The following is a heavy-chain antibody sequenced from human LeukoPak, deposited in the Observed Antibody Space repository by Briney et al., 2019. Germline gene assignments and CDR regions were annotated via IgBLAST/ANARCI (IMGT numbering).Heavy chain of an antibody. CDR2: ISGSGGST. V-gene: IGHV3-23*01. CDR1: GFTFSSYA. Sequence: GGSLRLSCAASGFTFSSYAMSWVRQAPGKGLEWVSAISGSGGSTYYADSVKGRFTISRDNSRDTLYLQMNSLRAEDTAVYYCARDPQWLVPYNDYWGQGTLVTVSS. CDR3: ARDPQWLVPYNDY. D-gene: IGHD6-19*01. J-gene: IGHJ4*02.